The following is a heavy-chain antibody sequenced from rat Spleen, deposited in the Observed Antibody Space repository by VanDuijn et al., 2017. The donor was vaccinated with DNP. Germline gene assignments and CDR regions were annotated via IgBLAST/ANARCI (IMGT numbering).Heavy chain of an antibody. V-gene: IGHV5-7*01. Sequence: EVQLVESGGGLVQPGRSLKLSCAASGFTFSDYNMAWVRQAPKKGLEWVATIIYDGSRTYYRDSVKGRFTISRDYATSTLYLQMNSLESEDTATYYCARGSTSIYWYFDFWGPGTMVTVSS. CDR3: ARGSTSIYWYFDF. J-gene: IGHJ1*01. D-gene: IGHD3-1*01. CDR1: GFTFSDYN. CDR2: IIYDGSRT.